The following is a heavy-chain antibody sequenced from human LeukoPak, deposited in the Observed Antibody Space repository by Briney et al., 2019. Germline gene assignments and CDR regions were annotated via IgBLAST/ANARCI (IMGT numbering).Heavy chain of an antibody. CDR3: ARRAPDAWGYYYGMDV. CDR2: IYYSGST. D-gene: IGHD7-27*01. CDR1: GGSISSYY. J-gene: IGHJ6*02. Sequence: PSETLSLTCTVSGGSISSYYWSWIRQPPGKGLEWIGYIYYSGSTNYNPSLKSRVTISVDTSKNQFSLKLSSVPAADTAVYYCARRAPDAWGYYYGMDVWGQGTTVTVSS. V-gene: IGHV4-59*08.